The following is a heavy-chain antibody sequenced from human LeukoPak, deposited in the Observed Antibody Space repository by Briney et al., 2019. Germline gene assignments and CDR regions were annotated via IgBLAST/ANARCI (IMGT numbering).Heavy chain of an antibody. Sequence: SETLSLTCTVAGGSISSYYWSWIRQPPGKGLEWIGYIYYSGSTNYNPSLKSRVTISVDTSKNQFSLKLSSVTAADTAVYYCAKESYYYDNSAPEGPKGIWFDPWGQGTLVTVSS. CDR3: AKESYYYDNSAPEGPKGIWFDP. J-gene: IGHJ5*02. D-gene: IGHD3-22*01. CDR2: IYYSGST. V-gene: IGHV4-59*01. CDR1: GGSISSYY.